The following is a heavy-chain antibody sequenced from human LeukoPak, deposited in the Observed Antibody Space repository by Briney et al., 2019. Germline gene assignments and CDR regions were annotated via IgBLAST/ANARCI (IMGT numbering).Heavy chain of an antibody. CDR1: GGSISSYY. CDR2: IYTSGTT. CDR3: ARGPYIVLMVYAKPFDY. D-gene: IGHD2-8*01. J-gene: IGHJ4*02. Sequence: SETLSLTCTVSGGSISSYYWSWIRQPAGKRLEWIGRIYTSGTTNYNPSLKSRVTISVDTSKNQFSLKLSSVTAADTAVYYCARGPYIVLMVYAKPFDYWGQGTLVTVSS. V-gene: IGHV4-4*07.